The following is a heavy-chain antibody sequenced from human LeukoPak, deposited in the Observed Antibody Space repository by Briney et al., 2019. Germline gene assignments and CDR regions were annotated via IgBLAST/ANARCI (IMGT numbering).Heavy chain of an antibody. V-gene: IGHV4-4*07. D-gene: IGHD3-10*01. CDR3: ASNYYGSGSLDY. CDR2: IHTSGTT. CDR1: GDSMGTYY. Sequence: SETLSLTCTVTGDSMGTYYWSFIRQPAGKGLEWIGRIHTSGTTWYNASLKSRVTISVDTSKNQFSLKVSSVTAADTAVYYCASNYYGSGSLDYWGQGNLVTVSS. J-gene: IGHJ4*02.